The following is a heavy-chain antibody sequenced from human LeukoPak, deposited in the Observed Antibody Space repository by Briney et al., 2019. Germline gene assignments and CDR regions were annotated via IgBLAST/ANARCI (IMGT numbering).Heavy chain of an antibody. Sequence: PGGSLRLSCAASGFPFSRYWLSWVRQAPGKGLEWVANIKLDGSEKYYVDSVKGRFTISRDNAKNSLYLQMNGLRVEDTAVYYCARGWELDPWGQGTLVTDSS. D-gene: IGHD1-26*01. J-gene: IGHJ5*02. CDR3: ARGWELDP. CDR1: GFPFSRYW. V-gene: IGHV3-7*05. CDR2: IKLDGSEK.